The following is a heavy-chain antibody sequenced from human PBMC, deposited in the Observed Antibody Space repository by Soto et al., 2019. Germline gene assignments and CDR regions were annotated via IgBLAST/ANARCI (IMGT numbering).Heavy chain of an antibody. J-gene: IGHJ5*02. CDR3: ARADDSNHWFDP. Sequence: KTSETLSLTCAVSGGSISSGGYSWSWIRQPPGKGLEWIGYIYHSGSTYYNPSLKSRVTISVDRSKNQFSLKLSSVTAADTAVYYCARADDSNHWFDPWGQGTLVTVSS. CDR2: IYHSGST. CDR1: GGSISSGGYS. V-gene: IGHV4-30-2*01. D-gene: IGHD3-3*01.